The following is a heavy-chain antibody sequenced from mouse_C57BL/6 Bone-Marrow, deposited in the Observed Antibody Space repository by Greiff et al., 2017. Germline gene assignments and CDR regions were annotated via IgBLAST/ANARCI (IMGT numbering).Heavy chain of an antibody. Sequence: VQLQQSGAELVRPGTSVKLSCKASGYTFTSYWMHWVKQRPGQGLEWIGVIDPSDSYTNYNQKFKGKATLTVDTSSSTAYMQLSSLTSEDSAVYYCARVGDGFAYWGQGTLVTVSA. CDR1: GYTFTSYW. CDR3: ARVGDGFAY. J-gene: IGHJ3*01. D-gene: IGHD1-2*01. CDR2: IDPSDSYT. V-gene: IGHV1-59*01.